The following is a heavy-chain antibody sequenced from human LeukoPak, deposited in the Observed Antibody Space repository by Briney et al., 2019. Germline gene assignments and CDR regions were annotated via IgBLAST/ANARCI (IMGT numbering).Heavy chain of an antibody. J-gene: IGHJ4*02. Sequence: GGSLRLSCAASGFTFSDYSMNWVRQAPGKGLEWVSYISSSSSTIYYADSVKGRFTISRDNAKNSLYLQMNSLRAEDTAVYYCAREEGAVLLWFGETTPGDYWGQGTLVTVSS. CDR2: ISSSSSTI. CDR3: AREEGAVLLWFGETTPGDY. V-gene: IGHV3-48*04. D-gene: IGHD3-10*01. CDR1: GFTFSDYS.